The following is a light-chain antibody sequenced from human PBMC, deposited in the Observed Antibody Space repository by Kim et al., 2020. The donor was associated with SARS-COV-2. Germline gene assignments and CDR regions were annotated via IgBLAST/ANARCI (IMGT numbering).Light chain of an antibody. CDR1: QAIRND. J-gene: IGKJ1*01. CDR2: GAS. Sequence: AIHMTQSPSSLSASVGDRVTITCRASQAIRNDLGWYQQKLGKAPKLLIYGASRLQSGVPSRFSGSGSGTDFTLTISSLQPEDFATYYCLQYNNYPRTFGQGTKVDIK. V-gene: IGKV1-6*01. CDR3: LQYNNYPRT.